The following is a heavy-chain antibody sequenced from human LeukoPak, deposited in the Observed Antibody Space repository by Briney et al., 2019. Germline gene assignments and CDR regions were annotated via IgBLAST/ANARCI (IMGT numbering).Heavy chain of an antibody. J-gene: IGHJ4*02. V-gene: IGHV3-9*01. Sequence: PGGSLRLSCAASGFTFDDYAMHWVRQAPGKGLEWVSGISWNSGSIGYADSVKGRFTISRDNAKNSLYLQMNSLRAEDTGVYYCARDGGYYYDVYYFDYWGQGTLVTVSS. D-gene: IGHD3-22*01. CDR2: ISWNSGSI. CDR3: ARDGGYYYDVYYFDY. CDR1: GFTFDDYA.